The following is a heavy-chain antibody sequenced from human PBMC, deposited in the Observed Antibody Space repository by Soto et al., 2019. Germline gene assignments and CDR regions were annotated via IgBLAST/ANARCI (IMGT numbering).Heavy chain of an antibody. D-gene: IGHD6-13*01. CDR1: GFTFRSFT. CDR3: TRDASRDSSARGWFDP. V-gene: IGHV3-21*01. Sequence: PGGSLRLSCAAPGFTFRSFTMNWVRQAPGKGLEWVSTISSNSAYIYYTDALRGRLTISRDNAKNSLHLQMNSLRAEDTAVYYCTRDASRDSSARGWFDPWGPGTLVTVSS. J-gene: IGHJ5*02. CDR2: ISSNSAYI.